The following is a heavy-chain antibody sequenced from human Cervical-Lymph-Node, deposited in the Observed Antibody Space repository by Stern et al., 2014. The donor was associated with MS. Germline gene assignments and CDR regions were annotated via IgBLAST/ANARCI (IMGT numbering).Heavy chain of an antibody. D-gene: IGHD3-10*01. V-gene: IGHV3-30-3*01. CDR3: ARDLLWFGEFDWGAMDV. CDR2: ISSDGSKA. J-gene: IGHJ6*02. Sequence: VQLLESGGGVVQPGRSLRLSWAATGLNFSGYAMQWVRQAPGKGLEWVAGISSDGSKAYYAESVKGRVTITRDNSMNTLFLEMNSLRLEDTADYYCARDLLWFGEFDWGAMDVWGHGTTVTVSS. CDR1: GLNFSGYA.